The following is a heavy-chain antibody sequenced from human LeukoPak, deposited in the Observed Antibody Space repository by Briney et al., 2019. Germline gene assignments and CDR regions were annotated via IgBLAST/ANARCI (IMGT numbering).Heavy chain of an antibody. Sequence: GGSLRLSCAASGFTFDEYGMGWVRQAQGKGLEWVSGINWNGGSTGYADSVKGRYTISRDNAKNSLYMQMNSLRVEDTALYYCARRRPYSGKSGTYYFDYWGQGTLVTVSS. D-gene: IGHD3-10*01. J-gene: IGHJ4*02. CDR3: ARRRPYSGKSGTYYFDY. V-gene: IGHV3-20*04. CDR1: GFTFDEYG. CDR2: INWNGGST.